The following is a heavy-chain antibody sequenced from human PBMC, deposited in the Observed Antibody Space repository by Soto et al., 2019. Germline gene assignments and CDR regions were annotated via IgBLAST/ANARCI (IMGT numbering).Heavy chain of an antibody. V-gene: IGHV1-3*01. J-gene: IGHJ6*02. CDR2: INAGNGNT. D-gene: IGHD3-9*01. CDR3: ARDQPNLLRYFDV. CDR1: GFTFSSSA. Sequence: GASVKVSCKTSGFTFSSSAVHWVRQAPGQRLEWMGWINAGNGNTKYSQKFQGRVTITRDTSASTAYMELSSLRSEDTAVYYCARDQPNLLRYFDVWGQGTTVTVSS.